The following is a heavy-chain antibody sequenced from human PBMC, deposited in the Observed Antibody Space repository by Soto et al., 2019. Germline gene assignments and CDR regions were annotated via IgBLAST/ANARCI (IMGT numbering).Heavy chain of an antibody. CDR3: AHRRIAMTQNWFDH. Sequence: QITLKESGPTLVKPTQTLTLTCTFSGFSLSASGVGVGWILQPPGKALECLALIYWDDDKRYSPCLKSRLTITKDTSKKQVVLTITNIDPADTATYYFAHRRIAMTQNWFDHCGQGTLVTVSS. D-gene: IGHD6-13*01. J-gene: IGHJ5*02. CDR2: IYWDDDK. V-gene: IGHV2-5*02. CDR1: GFSLSASGVG.